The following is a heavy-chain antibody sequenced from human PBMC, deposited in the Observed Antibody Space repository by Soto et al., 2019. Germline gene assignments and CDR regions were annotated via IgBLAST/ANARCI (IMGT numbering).Heavy chain of an antibody. CDR2: ISYDGTNK. J-gene: IGHJ4*02. D-gene: IGHD7-27*01. CDR3: ARDPKTSGGQHWAFNYFDS. CDR1: GFSFSNSP. V-gene: IGHV3-30-3*01. Sequence: GGSLRLSCAASGFSFSNSPMHWVRQAPGKGPEWVALISYDGTNKFYADSVKGRFTISRDNSKSTLYLQVDSLRPEDAAVYYCARDPKTSGGQHWAFNYFDSWGQGTLVTVSS.